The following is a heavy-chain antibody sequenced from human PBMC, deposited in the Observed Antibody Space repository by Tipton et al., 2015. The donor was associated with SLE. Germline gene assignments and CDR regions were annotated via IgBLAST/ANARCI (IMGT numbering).Heavy chain of an antibody. CDR1: GGSLSSYY. J-gene: IGHJ4*02. CDR2: IYYSGST. V-gene: IGHV4-39*07. CDR3: ARSSRYCSSTSCSYFDY. Sequence: TLSLTCTVSGGSLSSYYWGWIRQPPGKGLEWIGSIYYSGSTYYNPSLKSRVTISLDTSKNRFSLKLSSLTAADTAVYYCARSSRYCSSTSCSYFDYWGQGSLVTVSS. D-gene: IGHD2-2*01.